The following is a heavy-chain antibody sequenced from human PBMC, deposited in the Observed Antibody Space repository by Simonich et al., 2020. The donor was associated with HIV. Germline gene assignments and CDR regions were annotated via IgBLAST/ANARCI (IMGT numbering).Heavy chain of an antibody. D-gene: IGHD2-2*01. Sequence: QVQLQQWGAGLLKPSETLSLTCAVYGGSFSGYYWCWIRQPQGKGLEWIGEINHSGSTNYNPSLKSRVTISVDTSKNQFSLKLSSVTAADTAVYYCARGFYQRLYYFDYWGQGTLVTVSS. CDR3: ARGFYQRLYYFDY. J-gene: IGHJ4*02. V-gene: IGHV4-34*01. CDR2: INHSGST. CDR1: GGSFSGYY.